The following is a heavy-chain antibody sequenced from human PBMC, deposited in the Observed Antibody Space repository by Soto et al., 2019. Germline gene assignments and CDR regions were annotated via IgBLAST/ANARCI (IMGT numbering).Heavy chain of an antibody. CDR1: GCSISSSSYY. Sequence: XATLSLTCTVSGCSISSSSYYGGWIRQPPGKGLEWIGSIYYSGSTYYNPSLKSRVTISVDTSKNQFSLKLSSVTAADTAVYYCARHRRGHYDILTGYYPYYYYGMDVWGQGTTVTVSS. CDR3: ARHRRGHYDILTGYYPYYYYGMDV. V-gene: IGHV4-39*01. J-gene: IGHJ6*02. D-gene: IGHD3-9*01. CDR2: IYYSGST.